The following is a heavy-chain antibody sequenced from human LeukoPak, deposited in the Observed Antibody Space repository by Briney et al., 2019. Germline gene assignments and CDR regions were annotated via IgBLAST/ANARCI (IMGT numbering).Heavy chain of an antibody. J-gene: IGHJ4*02. CDR3: ARDGTTDGIFDY. CDR1: GGSISSYY. V-gene: IGHV4-59*01. Sequence: PSETLSLTCTVSGGSISSYYWSWIRQPPGKGLKWIGYIYYSGSTNYNPSLKSRVTISVDTSKNQFSLRLSSVTAADTAVYYCARDGTTDGIFDYWGQGTLVTVSS. CDR2: IYYSGST. D-gene: IGHD1-7*01.